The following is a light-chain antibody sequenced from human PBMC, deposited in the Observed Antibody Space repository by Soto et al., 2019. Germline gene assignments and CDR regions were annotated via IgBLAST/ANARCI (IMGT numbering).Light chain of an antibody. J-gene: IGLJ1*01. CDR1: SSNIGGNP. V-gene: IGLV1-44*01. CDR2: HNN. Sequence: QSVLTQPPSASGNPGQRVTISCSGSSSNIGGNPVNWYQQLPGTAPKLLIYHNNQRPSGVPDRFSGSKSGTSASLAISGLQSEDEADYYCAAWDGSLNVYVFGTGTKLTVL. CDR3: AAWDGSLNVYV.